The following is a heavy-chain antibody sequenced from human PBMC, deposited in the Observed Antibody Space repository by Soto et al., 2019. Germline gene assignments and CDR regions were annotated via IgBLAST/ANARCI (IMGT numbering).Heavy chain of an antibody. V-gene: IGHV4-30-4*01. J-gene: IGHJ4*02. Sequence: QVQLQESGPGLVNPSQTLSLTCTVTGDSISSGDYYWSWIRQPPGKGLEWIGYIYHSGTTYYNPSLKSRLTISVDTSKNQFSLKLSSVTAADTAVYYCARSGNYCEKWGQGILVTVSS. D-gene: IGHD3-10*01. CDR1: GDSISSGDYY. CDR2: IYHSGTT. CDR3: ARSGNYCEK.